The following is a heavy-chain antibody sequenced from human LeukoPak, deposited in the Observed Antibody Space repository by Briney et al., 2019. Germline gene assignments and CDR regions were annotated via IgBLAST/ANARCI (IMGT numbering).Heavy chain of an antibody. J-gene: IGHJ6*03. D-gene: IGHD1-1*01. Sequence: GGSLRLSCAASGFTFSSYWMSWVRQAPGKGLEWVANIKQDGSEKYYVDSVKGRFTISRDNAKNSLYLQMNSLRAEDTAVYYCARKDKGGGLEPDGVYCYYMDVWGKGTTVTVSS. V-gene: IGHV3-7*01. CDR3: ARKDKGGGLEPDGVYCYYMDV. CDR2: IKQDGSEK. CDR1: GFTFSSYW.